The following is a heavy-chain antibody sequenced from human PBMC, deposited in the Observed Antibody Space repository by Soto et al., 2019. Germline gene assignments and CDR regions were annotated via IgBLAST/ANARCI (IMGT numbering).Heavy chain of an antibody. CDR3: SRCRNEMDV. CDR1: GDTFTNYD. Sequence: QVQLVQSGAEVKKPGASVKVSCKASGDTFTNYDINWVRQATGQGLEWMGRMKPNSGNTGDAKKFQGRVTMTRHTAITTAYMVLGRLRSEDTAVYYVSRCRNEMDVWGQGNTVPVSS. CDR2: MKPNSGNT. J-gene: IGHJ6*02. D-gene: IGHD1-1*01. V-gene: IGHV1-8*01.